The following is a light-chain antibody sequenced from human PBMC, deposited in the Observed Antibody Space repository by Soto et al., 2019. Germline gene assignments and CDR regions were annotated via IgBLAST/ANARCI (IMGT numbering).Light chain of an antibody. Sequence: EIVLTQSPATLSLSPGERATLSCRPSQSVSSYLAWYQQKPGQAPRLLIYDTSNRATGIPARFSGSGSGTDFTLTISRLEPEDFAVYYCQQRYTSFTFGPGTKVDVK. CDR1: QSVSSY. V-gene: IGKV3-11*01. CDR2: DTS. J-gene: IGKJ3*01. CDR3: QQRYTSFT.